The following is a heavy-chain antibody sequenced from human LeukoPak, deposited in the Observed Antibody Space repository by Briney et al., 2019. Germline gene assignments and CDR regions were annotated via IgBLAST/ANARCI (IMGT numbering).Heavy chain of an antibody. CDR2: IPYDGSNK. Sequence: GGSLRLSCAASGFTFSSYGMHWVRQAPGKGLEWVAVIPYDGSNKYYADSVKGRFTISRDNSKNTLYLQMNSLRAEDTAVYYCAKARYYYGSGRSYYFDYWGQGTLVTVSS. CDR1: GFTFSSYG. D-gene: IGHD3-10*01. V-gene: IGHV3-30*18. CDR3: AKARYYYGSGRSYYFDY. J-gene: IGHJ4*02.